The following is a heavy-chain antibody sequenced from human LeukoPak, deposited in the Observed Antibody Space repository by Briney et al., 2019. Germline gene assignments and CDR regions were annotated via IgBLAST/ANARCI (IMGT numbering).Heavy chain of an antibody. Sequence: SGTLSLTCAVSGGSISSSNWWSWVRQPPGKGLEWIGEIYHSGSTNYNPSLKSRVTISVDTSKNQFSLKLSSVTAADTAVYYCARFYYDTSAYYYVLDYWGQGILVTVSS. J-gene: IGHJ4*02. D-gene: IGHD3-22*01. CDR2: IYHSGST. CDR1: GGSISSSNW. V-gene: IGHV4-4*02. CDR3: ARFYYDTSAYYYVLDY.